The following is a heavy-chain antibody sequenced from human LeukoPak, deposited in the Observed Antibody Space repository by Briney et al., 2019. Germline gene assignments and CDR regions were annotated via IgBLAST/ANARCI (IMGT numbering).Heavy chain of an antibody. J-gene: IGHJ4*02. CDR1: GFTFSSYA. V-gene: IGHV3-23*01. Sequence: PGRSLRLSCAASGFTFSSYAMHWVRQAPGKGLEWVSAISGSGGPTYYADSVKGRFTISRDTSKNTLYLQMNSLRAEDTAVYYCAKDSAYSSGWFIFDYWGQGTLVTVSS. CDR2: ISGSGGPT. CDR3: AKDSAYSSGWFIFDY. D-gene: IGHD6-19*01.